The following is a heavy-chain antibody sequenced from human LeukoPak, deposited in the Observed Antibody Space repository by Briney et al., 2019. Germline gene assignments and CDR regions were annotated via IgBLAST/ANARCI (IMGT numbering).Heavy chain of an antibody. V-gene: IGHV3-7*01. CDR1: GFTFSSYW. Sequence: SGGSLRLSCAASGFTFSSYWVSWVRQAPGKGLEWVANIKQDGSEKYYVDSVKGRFTISRDNAKNSLYLQMNSLRAEDTAVYYCARDWWELNHVDYWGQGTLVTVSS. CDR3: ARDWWELNHVDY. CDR2: IKQDGSEK. J-gene: IGHJ4*02. D-gene: IGHD1-26*01.